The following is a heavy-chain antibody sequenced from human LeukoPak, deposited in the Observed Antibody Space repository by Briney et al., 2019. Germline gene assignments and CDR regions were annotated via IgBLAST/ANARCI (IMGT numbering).Heavy chain of an antibody. CDR3: ARDGSGSIDLDH. D-gene: IGHD3-3*01. CDR2: VDNDGRGT. Sequence: PGGSLRLSCAASGFTFSSYAMSWVRQAPGKGLVWVSYVDNDGRGTAYVDSVKGRFTISRDNAKNTVYLQMNSLRVDDTAVYYCARDGSGSIDLDHWGQGTLVTVSS. J-gene: IGHJ4*02. CDR1: GFTFSSYA. V-gene: IGHV3-74*01.